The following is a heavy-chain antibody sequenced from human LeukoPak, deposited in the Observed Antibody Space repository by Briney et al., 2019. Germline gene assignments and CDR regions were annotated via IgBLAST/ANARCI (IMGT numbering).Heavy chain of an antibody. Sequence: SVKVSCKASGYTFTCYYMHWVRQAPGQGLEWMGGIIPIFGTANYAQKFQGRVTITADKSTSTAYVELSSLRSEDTAVYSCARVYYDSSGYFPVDAFDIWGQGTMVTVSS. CDR3: ARVYYDSSGYFPVDAFDI. V-gene: IGHV1-69*06. CDR1: GYTFTCYY. J-gene: IGHJ3*02. D-gene: IGHD3-22*01. CDR2: IIPIFGTA.